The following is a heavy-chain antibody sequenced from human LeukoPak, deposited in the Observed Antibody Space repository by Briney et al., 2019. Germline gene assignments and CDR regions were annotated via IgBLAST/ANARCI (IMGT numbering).Heavy chain of an antibody. J-gene: IGHJ4*02. CDR3: ARHRYDFWSGYYNY. D-gene: IGHD3-3*01. CDR1: GGSISSSGYY. V-gene: IGHV4-39*01. CDR2: IYYSGST. Sequence: SETLSLTCTVSGGSISSSGYYRGWIRQPPGKGLEWIGSIYYSGSTYYNPSLKSRVTISVDTSKNQFSLKLSSVTAADTAVYYCARHRYDFWSGYYNYWGQGTLVTVSS.